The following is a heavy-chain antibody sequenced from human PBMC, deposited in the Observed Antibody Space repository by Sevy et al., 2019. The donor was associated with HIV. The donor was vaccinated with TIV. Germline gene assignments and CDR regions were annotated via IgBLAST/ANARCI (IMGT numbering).Heavy chain of an antibody. J-gene: IGHJ4*02. CDR3: ASFWSGSVY. V-gene: IGHV3-30-3*01. CDR1: GFTFSSYA. D-gene: IGHD3-3*01. Sequence: GGSLRLSCAASGFTFSSYAMHWVRQAPGKGLEWVAVISYDGSNKYYADSVKGRFTISRDNSKNTLYLQMSSLRAEDTAVYYCASFWSGSVYWGQGTLVTVSS. CDR2: ISYDGSNK.